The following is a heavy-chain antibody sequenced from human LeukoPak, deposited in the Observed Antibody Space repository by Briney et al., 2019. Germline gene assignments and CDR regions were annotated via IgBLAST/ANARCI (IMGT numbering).Heavy chain of an antibody. Sequence: RGSLRLSCVASGLTFSSYVMSCVPQAPGKRLEWVSVIFHGGSRYYAKSVKGKLTITRDNSKNTLYLQMNSLRAEDTAVYYCARKASHYDSSGYFNVGVFDDWGQGTLVTVSS. V-gene: IGHV3-66*01. J-gene: IGHJ4*02. CDR2: IFHGGSR. CDR3: ARKASHYDSSGYFNVGVFDD. CDR1: GLTFSSYV. D-gene: IGHD3-22*01.